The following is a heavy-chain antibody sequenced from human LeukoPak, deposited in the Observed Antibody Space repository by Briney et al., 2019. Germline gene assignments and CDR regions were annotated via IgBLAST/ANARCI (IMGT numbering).Heavy chain of an antibody. CDR3: ARRLQSASQNMDV. J-gene: IGHJ6*03. V-gene: IGHV4-34*01. Sequence: SETLSRTCAVYAASFSDYYWSWIRQPPGKGLEWIGEINHSGLTNYNPSLKSRVSISVDTSKNQFSLKLSSVTAGDTAVYYCARRLQSASQNMDVWGKGTTVTVSS. CDR2: INHSGLT. D-gene: IGHD5-24*01. CDR1: AASFSDYY.